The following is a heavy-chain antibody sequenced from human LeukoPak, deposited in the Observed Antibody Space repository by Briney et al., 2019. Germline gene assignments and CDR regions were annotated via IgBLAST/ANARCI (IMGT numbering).Heavy chain of an antibody. D-gene: IGHD3-10*01. CDR1: VYTSTTYD. CDR2: MNPNSGNT. CDR3: ARANYYGSGKKDLDY. V-gene: IGHV1-8*01. J-gene: IGHJ4*02. Sequence: GASVKVSCKASVYTSTTYDINWVRQATGQGLEWMGWMNPNSGNTGYAQKFQGRVTMTRNTSMSTAYMELSSLRSEDTAVYYCARANYYGSGKKDLDYWGQGTLVTVSS.